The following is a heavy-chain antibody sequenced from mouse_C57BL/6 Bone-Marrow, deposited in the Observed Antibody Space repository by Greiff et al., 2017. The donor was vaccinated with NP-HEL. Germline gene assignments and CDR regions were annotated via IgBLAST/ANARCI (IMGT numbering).Heavy chain of an antibody. V-gene: IGHV5-17*01. CDR3: ARTSTVDRFAY. Sequence: EVHLVESGGGLVKPGASLKLSCAASGFTFSDYGMHWVRQAPEKGLEWVAYITSGSSTIYYADTVKGRFTISRDNATNTLFLQMTRLRSEDTAMYYCARTSTVDRFAYWGQGTLVTVSA. J-gene: IGHJ3*01. D-gene: IGHD1-1*01. CDR2: ITSGSSTI. CDR1: GFTFSDYG.